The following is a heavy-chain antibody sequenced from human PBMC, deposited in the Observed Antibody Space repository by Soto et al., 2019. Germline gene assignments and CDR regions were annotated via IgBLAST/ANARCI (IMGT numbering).Heavy chain of an antibody. D-gene: IGHD6-19*01. J-gene: IGHJ4*02. Sequence: EVQLLESGGGLVQPGGSLRLSCAASGFTLSSYAMSWVRQAPGKGLEWVSTLSGSGGATYYEDSVKGRFTISRDNSKNTRYLQMNRLRAEDTAVYYCGKDRARSPHDFWGQGTLVTVSS. CDR1: GFTLSSYA. CDR2: LSGSGGAT. CDR3: GKDRARSPHDF. V-gene: IGHV3-23*01.